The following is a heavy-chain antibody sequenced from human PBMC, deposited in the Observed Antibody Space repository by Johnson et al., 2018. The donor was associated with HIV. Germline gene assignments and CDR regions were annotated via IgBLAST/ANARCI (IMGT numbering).Heavy chain of an antibody. J-gene: IGHJ3*02. V-gene: IGHV3-30-3*01. CDR3: ASLVGSSSGEAFDI. CDR2: ISYDGSNK. Sequence: QVLLVESGGGVVQPGRSLRLSCAASGFTFSSYAMHWVRQAPGKGLEWVAVISYDGSNKYYADSVKGRFTISRDNSKNTLYLQMNSLRAEDTAVYYCASLVGSSSGEAFDIWGQGTMVTVSS. D-gene: IGHD6-6*01. CDR1: GFTFSSYA.